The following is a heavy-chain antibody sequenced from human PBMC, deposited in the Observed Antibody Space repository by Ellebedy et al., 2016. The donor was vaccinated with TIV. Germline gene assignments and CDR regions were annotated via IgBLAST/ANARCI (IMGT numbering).Heavy chain of an antibody. Sequence: PGGSLRLSCTASGFTFSSYAMSWVRQAPGKGLEWVSTISNTGTRTYYADSVEGRFIISRDNSKKTLYLQMNSLRAEDTAVYYCARDSRYYDSTAYYYYGMDVWGQGTTVTVSS. CDR3: ARDSRYYDSTAYYYYGMDV. D-gene: IGHD3-22*01. CDR1: GFTFSSYA. CDR2: ISNTGTRT. V-gene: IGHV3-23*01. J-gene: IGHJ6*02.